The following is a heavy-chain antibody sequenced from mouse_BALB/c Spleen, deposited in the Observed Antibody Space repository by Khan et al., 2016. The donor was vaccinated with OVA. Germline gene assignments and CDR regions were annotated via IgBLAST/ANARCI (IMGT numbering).Heavy chain of an antibody. Sequence: QIQLVQSGPELKKPGETVKISCKASGYTFTNYGINWVKQAPGKGLKWMGWINTNTGEPTYAEEFKGRFAFSLETSASTAYLQLNNLKNEDTATYFCARGTYYDSNSWFAYWGQGTLVTVSA. CDR1: GYTFTNYG. V-gene: IGHV9-3*02. J-gene: IGHJ3*01. CDR3: ARGTYYDSNSWFAY. D-gene: IGHD1-1*01. CDR2: INTNTGEP.